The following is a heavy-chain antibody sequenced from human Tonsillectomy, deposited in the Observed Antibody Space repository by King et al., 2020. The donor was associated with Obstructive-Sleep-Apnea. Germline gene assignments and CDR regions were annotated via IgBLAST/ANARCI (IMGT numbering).Heavy chain of an antibody. CDR3: ARWNEGFDY. CDR2: IFYSVIT. V-gene: IGHV4-59*08. J-gene: IGHJ4*02. D-gene: IGHD1-1*01. CDR1: GGSITNYY. Sequence: HLQESGPGLVRPSETLSLTFTVPGGSITNYYWGWIRQPPGKGLECIVYIFYSVITDYNPALRGRVTISVDKAKNQLSLRVTSVPAADTAEYFCARWNEGFDYWGQGTLVTVSS.